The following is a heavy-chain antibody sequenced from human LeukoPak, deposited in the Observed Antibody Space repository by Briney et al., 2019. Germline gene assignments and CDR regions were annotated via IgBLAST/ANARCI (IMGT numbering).Heavy chain of an antibody. V-gene: IGHV3-30*18. J-gene: IGHJ4*02. D-gene: IGHD6-6*01. CDR1: GFTFSSYG. CDR2: ISYDGSNK. Sequence: GRPLRLSCAASGFTFSSYGMHWVRQAPGKGLEWVAVISYDGSNKYYADSVKGRFTISRDNSKNTLYLQMNSLRAEDTAVYYCAKEFPSLYYDYWGQGTLVTVSS. CDR3: AKEFPSLYYDY.